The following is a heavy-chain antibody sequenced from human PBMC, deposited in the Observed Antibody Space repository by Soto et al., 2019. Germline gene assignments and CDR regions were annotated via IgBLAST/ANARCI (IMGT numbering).Heavy chain of an antibody. Sequence: GESLKISCAASGFTFSSYWMHWVRQAPGKGLVWVSRINSDGSSTSYADSVKGRFTISRDNAKNTLYLQMNSLRAEDTAVYYCARPSSADAFDIWGQGTMVTVSS. CDR3: ARPSSADAFDI. CDR2: INSDGSST. J-gene: IGHJ3*02. CDR1: GFTFSSYW. D-gene: IGHD6-25*01. V-gene: IGHV3-74*01.